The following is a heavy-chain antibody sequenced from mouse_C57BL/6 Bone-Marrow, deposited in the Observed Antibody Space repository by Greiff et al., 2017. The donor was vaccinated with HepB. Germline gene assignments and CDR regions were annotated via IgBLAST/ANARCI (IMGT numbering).Heavy chain of an antibody. D-gene: IGHD1-1*01. V-gene: IGHV2-6-1*01. CDR3: ARQGVVAPYAMDY. CDR1: GFSLTSYG. Sequence: VHLVESGPGLVAPSQRLSITCTVSGFSLTSYGVHWVRQPPGKGLEWLVVIWSDGSTTYNSALKSRLSISKDNSKSQVFLKMNSLQTDDTAMYYCARQGVVAPYAMDYWGQGTSVTVSS. CDR2: IWSDGST. J-gene: IGHJ4*01.